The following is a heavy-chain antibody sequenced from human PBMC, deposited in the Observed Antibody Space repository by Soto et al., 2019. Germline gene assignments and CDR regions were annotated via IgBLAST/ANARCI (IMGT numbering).Heavy chain of an antibody. CDR1: GFTFSSYA. V-gene: IGHV3-23*01. CDR2: ISGSGGST. J-gene: IGHJ6*02. CDR3: AKDPLGYDILTGYYEFYYYYGMDV. Sequence: ASLRLSCAASGFTFSSYAMSWVRQAPGKGLEWVSAISGSGGSTYYADSVKGRFTISRDNSKNTLYLQMNSLRAEDTAVYYCAKDPLGYDILTGYYEFYYYYGMDVWGQGTTVTVS. D-gene: IGHD3-9*01.